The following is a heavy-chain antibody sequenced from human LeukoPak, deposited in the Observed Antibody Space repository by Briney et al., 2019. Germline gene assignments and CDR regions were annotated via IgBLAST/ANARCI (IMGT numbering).Heavy chain of an antibody. V-gene: IGHV3-21*01. Sequence: GGSLRLSCAASGFTFSSYSMNWVRQAPGKGLEWVSSISSSSSYIYYADSVKGRFTISRDNAKSSLYLQMNSLRAEDTAVYYCARDSEQWLVGVFDYWGQGTLVTVSS. J-gene: IGHJ4*02. CDR1: GFTFSSYS. CDR2: ISSSSSYI. CDR3: ARDSEQWLVGVFDY. D-gene: IGHD6-19*01.